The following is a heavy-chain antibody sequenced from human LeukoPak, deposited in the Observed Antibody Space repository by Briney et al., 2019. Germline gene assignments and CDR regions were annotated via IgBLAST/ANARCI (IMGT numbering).Heavy chain of an antibody. V-gene: IGHV1-18*01. Sequence: GASVTVSCKASGYTFTSYGISWVRQAPGQGLEWMGWISAYNGNTNYAQKLQGRVTMTTDTSTSTAYMELRSLRSDDTAVYYCARVFEPQWRWYPLHFDYWGQGTLVTVSS. CDR3: ARVFEPQWRWYPLHFDY. D-gene: IGHD6-13*01. J-gene: IGHJ4*02. CDR2: ISAYNGNT. CDR1: GYTFTSYG.